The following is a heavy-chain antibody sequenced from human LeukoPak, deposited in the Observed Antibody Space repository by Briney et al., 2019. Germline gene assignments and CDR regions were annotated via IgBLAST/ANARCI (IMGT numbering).Heavy chain of an antibody. CDR1: GFTFDDYT. J-gene: IGHJ6*03. CDR2: ISWDGGST. Sequence: GGSLRLSCAASGFTFDDYTMHWVRQAPGKGLEWVSLISWDGGSTYYADSVKGRFTISRDNSKNTLYLQMNSLRAEDTAVYYCARDRVPAAIYYYYYYMDVWGKGTTVTVSS. CDR3: ARDRVPAAIYYYYYYMDV. V-gene: IGHV3-43*01. D-gene: IGHD2-2*01.